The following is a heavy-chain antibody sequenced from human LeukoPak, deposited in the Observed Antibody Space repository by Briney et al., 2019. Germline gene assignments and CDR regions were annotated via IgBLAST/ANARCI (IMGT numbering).Heavy chain of an antibody. CDR1: GGSFSGYY. D-gene: IGHD2-2*01. V-gene: IGHV4-34*01. CDR3: ARDKLVGYYYGMDV. CDR2: INHSGST. Sequence: SETLSLTCAVYGGSFSGYYWSWIRQPSGKGLEWIGEINHSGSTNYNPSLKSRVTISVDTSKNQFSLKLSSVTAADTAMYYCARDKLVGYYYGMDVWGQGTTVTVCS. J-gene: IGHJ6*02.